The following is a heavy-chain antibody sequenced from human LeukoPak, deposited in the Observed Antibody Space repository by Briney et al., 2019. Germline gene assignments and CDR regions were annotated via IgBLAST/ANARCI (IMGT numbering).Heavy chain of an antibody. D-gene: IGHD6-19*01. CDR1: GGSFSGYY. V-gene: IGHV4-34*01. CDR3: ARFGSGWHYFDY. J-gene: IGHJ4*02. CDR2: INHSGST. Sequence: LSLTCAVYGGSFSGYYWSWIRQPPGGGLGWIGEINHSGSTNYNPSLKSRVTISVDTSKNQYSLKLSSVTAADTAVYYCARFGSGWHYFDYWGQGTLVTVSS.